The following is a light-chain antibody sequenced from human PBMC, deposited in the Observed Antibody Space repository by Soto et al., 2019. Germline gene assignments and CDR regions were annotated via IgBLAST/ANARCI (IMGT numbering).Light chain of an antibody. CDR1: QDINNY. CDR2: AAS. CDR3: LQVYSFTRT. V-gene: IGKV1-27*01. Sequence: DIQMAQSPSSLSASVGDRGSSTCLASQDINNYLAWYQQKPGKVPKLLIYAASTLQSGVPSRFSGSGSGTEFILTINNLKNEDFASHFCLQVYSFTRTFGLGTKVDIK. J-gene: IGKJ1*01.